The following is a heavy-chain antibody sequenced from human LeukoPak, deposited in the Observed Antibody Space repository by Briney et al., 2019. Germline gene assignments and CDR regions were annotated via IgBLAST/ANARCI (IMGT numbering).Heavy chain of an antibody. CDR2: INPSGGST. CDR1: GYTFTSYY. J-gene: IGHJ5*02. V-gene: IGHV1-46*01. D-gene: IGHD3-3*01. CDR3: ARDLNTIFGVVMINNWFDP. Sequence: ASVKVSCKASGYTFTSYYMHWVRQAPGQGLEWMGIINPSGGSTSYAQKFQGRGTMTRDTSTSTVYMELSSLRSEDTAVYYCARDLNTIFGVVMINNWFDPWGQGTLVTVSS.